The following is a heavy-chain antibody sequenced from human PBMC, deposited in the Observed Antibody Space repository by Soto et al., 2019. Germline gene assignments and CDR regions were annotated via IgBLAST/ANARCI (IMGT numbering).Heavy chain of an antibody. CDR3: ASYYDSSGYADGFDY. J-gene: IGHJ4*02. V-gene: IGHV4-30-4*01. D-gene: IGHD3-22*01. CDR2: IDYSGST. CDR1: GGSISSGDYY. Sequence: QVQLQESGPGLVKPSQTLSLTCTVSGGSISSGDYYWSWIRQPPGKGLEWIGYIDYSGSTYYNPSLKSRVTISVDTSKNQFSLKLSSVTAADTAVYYCASYYDSSGYADGFDYWGQGTLVTVSS.